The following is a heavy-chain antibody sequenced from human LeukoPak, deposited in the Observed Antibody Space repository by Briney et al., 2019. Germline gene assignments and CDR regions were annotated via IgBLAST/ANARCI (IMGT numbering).Heavy chain of an antibody. CDR2: IYSGGST. CDR3: ARIAAAGTDFDY. Sequence: GGSLRLSCAASGFTVSSNYMSWVRQAPGKGLEWVSVIYSGGSTYNADSVKGRFTISRDNSKNTLYLQMNSLRAEDTAVYYCARIAAAGTDFDYWGQGTLVTVSS. CDR1: GFTVSSNY. V-gene: IGHV3-66*02. J-gene: IGHJ4*02. D-gene: IGHD6-13*01.